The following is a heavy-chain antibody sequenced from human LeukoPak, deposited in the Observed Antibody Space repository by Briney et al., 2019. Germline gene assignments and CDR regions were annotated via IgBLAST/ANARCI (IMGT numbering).Heavy chain of an antibody. Sequence: PSETLSLTRTVSGGSISTYYWSWIRQPPGKGLDWIGSFYYTGSTNYNPSLRSRVTISLDTSKNQISLRLSSVTAADTAVYYCARGGNALDYWGQGTLVTVSS. D-gene: IGHD4-23*01. V-gene: IGHV4-59*01. CDR3: ARGGNALDY. CDR1: GGSISTYY. J-gene: IGHJ4*02. CDR2: FYYTGST.